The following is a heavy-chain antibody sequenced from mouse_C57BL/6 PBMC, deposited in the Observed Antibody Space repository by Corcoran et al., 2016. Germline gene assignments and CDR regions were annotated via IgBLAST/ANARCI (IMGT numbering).Heavy chain of an antibody. CDR3: ARDGYYPFAY. CDR2: ISYDGSN. V-gene: IGHV3-6*01. Sequence: DVQLQESGPGLVKPSQSLSLTCSVTGYSITSGYYWNWIRQFPGNKLEWMGYISYDGSNNYNPSLKNRISITRDTSKNQFFLKLNSVTIEDTATYYWARDGYYPFAYWGQGTLVTVSA. CDR1: GYSITSGYY. D-gene: IGHD2-3*01. J-gene: IGHJ3*01.